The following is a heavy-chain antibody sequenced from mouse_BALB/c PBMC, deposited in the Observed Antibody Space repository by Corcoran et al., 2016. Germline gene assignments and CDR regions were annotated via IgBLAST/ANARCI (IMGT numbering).Heavy chain of an antibody. V-gene: IGHV5-17*01. Sequence: VQLVESGGGVAQPGRSLRLSCAASGFTFSSYAIHWVRQAPGKGLEWVAVISYDGSKKYYADSVKGRFTISRDNSKNTLYLQMNSLRAEDTAVYYCARDRTSLYYASSGTYYFYNGMDVWGQGTTVTVSS. J-gene: IGHJ1*01. D-gene: IGHD1-1*02. CDR1: GFTFSSYA. CDR2: ISYDGSKK. CDR3: ARDRTSLYYASSGTYYFYNGMDV.